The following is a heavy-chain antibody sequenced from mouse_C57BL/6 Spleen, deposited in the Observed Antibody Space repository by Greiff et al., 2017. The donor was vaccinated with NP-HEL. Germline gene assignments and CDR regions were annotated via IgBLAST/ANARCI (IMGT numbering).Heavy chain of an antibody. J-gene: IGHJ1*03. CDR2: IYPRSGNT. CDR1: GYTFTSYG. CDR3: ARLTTVVATKDWYFDV. Sequence: VKLVESGAELARPGASVKLSCKASGYTFTSYGISWVKQRTGQGLEWIGEIYPRSGNTYYNEKFKGKATLTADKSSSTAYMELRSLTSEDSAVYFCARLTTVVATKDWYFDVWGTGTTVTVSS. V-gene: IGHV1-81*01. D-gene: IGHD1-1*01.